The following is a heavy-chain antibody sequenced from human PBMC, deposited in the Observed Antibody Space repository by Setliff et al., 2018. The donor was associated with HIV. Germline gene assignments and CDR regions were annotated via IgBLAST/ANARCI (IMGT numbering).Heavy chain of an antibody. J-gene: IGHJ4*02. V-gene: IGHV4-31*03. Sequence: SETLSLTCTVSGDSINSGNYYWSWIRQHPGKGLEWIGYIYYSRSTYYSPSIKSRVTISEDTHKNQFSLKTISVTAADTAVYYCATSPSGEILGSRPFYFDYWGQGTLVTVSS. CDR2: IYYSRST. CDR1: GDSINSGNYY. CDR3: ATSPSGEILGSRPFYFDY. D-gene: IGHD3-10*01.